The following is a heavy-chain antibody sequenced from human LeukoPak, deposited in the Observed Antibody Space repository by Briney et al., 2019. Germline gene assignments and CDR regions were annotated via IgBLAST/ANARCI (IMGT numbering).Heavy chain of an antibody. CDR2: INHSGST. J-gene: IGHJ4*02. V-gene: IGHV4-34*01. Sequence: SETLSLTCAVYGGSFSGYYWSWLRQPPGKGLEWIGEINHSGSTNYNPSLKSRVTISVDTSKNQFSLKLSSVTAADTAVYYCAREMATTRGCFDYWGQGTLVTVSS. CDR3: AREMATTRGCFDY. D-gene: IGHD5-24*01. CDR1: GGSFSGYY.